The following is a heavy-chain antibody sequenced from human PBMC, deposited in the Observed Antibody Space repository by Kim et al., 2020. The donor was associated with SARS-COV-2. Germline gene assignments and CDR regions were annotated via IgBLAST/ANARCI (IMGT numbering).Heavy chain of an antibody. CDR1: GGSFSGYY. CDR3: ARRGFVVVRRGAFDI. Sequence: SETLSLTCAVYGGSFSGYYWSWIRQPPGKGLEWIGEINHSGSTNYNPSLKSRVTISVDTSKNQFSLKLSSVTAADTAVYYCARRGFVVVRRGAFDIWGQGTMVTVSS. J-gene: IGHJ3*02. D-gene: IGHD2-2*01. V-gene: IGHV4-34*01. CDR2: INHSGST.